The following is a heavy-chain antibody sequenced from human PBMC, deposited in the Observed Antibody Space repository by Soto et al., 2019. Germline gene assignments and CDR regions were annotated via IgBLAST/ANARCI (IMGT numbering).Heavy chain of an antibody. V-gene: IGHV4-59*01. Sequence: QVQLQESGPGLVKPSETLSLTCTVSGGSISSFYWSWIRQPPGKGLEWIGYIYYTGSTNYNPSLKSRVTISVDTSKNQFSLKLSSVTAEDTAVYYCARGRHWLDYWGQGTLVTVSS. CDR2: IYYTGST. J-gene: IGHJ4*02. D-gene: IGHD3-9*01. CDR3: ARGRHWLDY. CDR1: GGSISSFY.